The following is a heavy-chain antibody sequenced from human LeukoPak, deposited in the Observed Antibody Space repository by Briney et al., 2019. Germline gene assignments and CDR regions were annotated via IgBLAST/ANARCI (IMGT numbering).Heavy chain of an antibody. CDR3: ARDNVYYYDSSGYAFDI. J-gene: IGHJ3*02. CDR2: IYSGGST. D-gene: IGHD3-22*01. CDR1: GFAVSSNY. Sequence: GGSLRLSCAASGFAVSSNYMSWVRQAPGKGLEWVSVIYSGGSTYYADSVNGRFTISRDNSKNTLYLQMNSLRAEDTAVYYCARDNVYYYDSSGYAFDIWGQGTMVTVSS. V-gene: IGHV3-53*01.